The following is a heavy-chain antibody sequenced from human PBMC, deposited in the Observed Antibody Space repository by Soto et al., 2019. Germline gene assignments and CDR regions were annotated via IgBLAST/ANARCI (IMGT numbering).Heavy chain of an antibody. CDR3: ARDEDYYGSGRGDAFDI. V-gene: IGHV1-69*13. CDR2: IIPIFGTA. Sequence: SVKVSCKASGGTFSSYAIRWVRQAPGQGLEWMGGIIPIFGTANYAQKFQGRVTITADESTSTAYMELSSLRSEDTAVYYCARDEDYYGSGRGDAFDIWGQGTMVTVSS. D-gene: IGHD3-10*01. J-gene: IGHJ3*02. CDR1: GGTFSSYA.